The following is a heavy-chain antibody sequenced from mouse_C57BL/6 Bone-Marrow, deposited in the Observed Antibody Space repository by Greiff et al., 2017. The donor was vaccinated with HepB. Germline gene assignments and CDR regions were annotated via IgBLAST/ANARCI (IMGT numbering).Heavy chain of an antibody. V-gene: IGHV1-63*01. CDR1: GYTFTNYW. CDR2: IYPGGGYT. CDR3: ARYDGSSYVGVWFAY. Sequence: QVQLQQSGAELVRPGTSVKMSCKASGYTFTNYWIGWAKQRPGHGLEWIGDIYPGGGYTNYNEKFKGKATLTADKSSSTAYMQFSSLTSEDSAIYYCARYDGSSYVGVWFAYWGQGTLVTVSA. J-gene: IGHJ3*01. D-gene: IGHD1-1*01.